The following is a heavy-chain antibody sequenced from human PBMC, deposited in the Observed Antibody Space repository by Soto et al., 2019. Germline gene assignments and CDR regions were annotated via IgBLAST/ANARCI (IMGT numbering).Heavy chain of an antibody. CDR2: INQDGSEK. Sequence: GGSLRLSCAASGFTISSYWMSWVRQAPGKGLEWVANINQDGSEKYYVDSVKGRFTISRDNAKNSLYLIMNSLRAEDTAVYYCARDRFSSSWGQGTLVTVSS. D-gene: IGHD6-13*01. V-gene: IGHV3-7*05. J-gene: IGHJ4*02. CDR1: GFTISSYW. CDR3: ARDRFSSS.